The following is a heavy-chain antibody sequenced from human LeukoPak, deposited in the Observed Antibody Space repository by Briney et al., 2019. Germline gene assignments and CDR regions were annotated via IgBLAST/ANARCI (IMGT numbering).Heavy chain of an antibody. V-gene: IGHV4-4*07. CDR2: ISPSGTT. D-gene: IGHD3-22*01. J-gene: IGHJ4*02. Sequence: SETLSLTCSVSGVSVSSFYWSWIRQPAGKGLEWIGRISPSGTTHYNPSLKSRVTMSVDTSKNQFSLKFTSVTAADTAVYYCARHTSGYYSSFDYWGQGTLVTVSS. CDR1: GVSVSSFY. CDR3: ARHTSGYYSSFDY.